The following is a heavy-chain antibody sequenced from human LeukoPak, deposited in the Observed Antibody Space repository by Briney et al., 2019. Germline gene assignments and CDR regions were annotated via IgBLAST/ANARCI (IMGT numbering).Heavy chain of an antibody. CDR2: IYHSGST. V-gene: IGHV4-38-2*02. CDR1: GYSISSGYY. J-gene: IGHJ4*02. Sequence: PSETLSLTCTVSGYSISSGYYWGWIRPPPGKGLEWIGSIYHSGSTYYNPSLKSRVTISVDTSKNQFSLKLSSVTAADTAVYYCAREYYDYVWGSYRPFDYWGQGTLVTVSS. D-gene: IGHD3-16*02. CDR3: AREYYDYVWGSYRPFDY.